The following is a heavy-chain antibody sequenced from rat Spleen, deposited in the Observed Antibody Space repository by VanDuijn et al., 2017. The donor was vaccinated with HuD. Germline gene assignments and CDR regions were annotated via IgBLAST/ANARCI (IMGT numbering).Heavy chain of an antibody. CDR3: ARHGYNSYFGY. CDR2: ISSDGRRN. J-gene: IGHJ2*01. CDR1: GFTFSDYY. D-gene: IGHD1-9*01. Sequence: EVQLVESDGGLVQPGRSLKLFCAASGFTFSDYYMAWVRQAPTKGLEWVATISSDGRRNYYRYSVKGRFTISRDNAKSALYLQMDSLRSADTATYYCARHGYNSYFGYWGQGVMVTVSS. V-gene: IGHV5-29*01.